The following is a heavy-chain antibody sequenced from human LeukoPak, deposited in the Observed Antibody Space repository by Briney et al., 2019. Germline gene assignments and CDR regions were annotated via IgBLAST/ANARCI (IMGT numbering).Heavy chain of an antibody. D-gene: IGHD3-10*01. J-gene: IGHJ6*02. CDR3: ARRLKAGSGADYGMDV. CDR2: IYYSGST. Sequence: SETLSLTCVVSGGSISSYYWSWIRQPPEKGLEWIGYIYYSGSTNYNPSLKSRVTISVDTSKNQFSLKLSSVTAADTAVYYCARRLKAGSGADYGMDVWGQGTTVTVSS. V-gene: IGHV4-59*08. CDR1: GGSISSYY.